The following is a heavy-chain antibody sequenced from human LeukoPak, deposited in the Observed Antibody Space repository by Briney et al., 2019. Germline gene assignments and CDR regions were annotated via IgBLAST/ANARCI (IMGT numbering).Heavy chain of an antibody. CDR3: ARHSKSGSWQVDY. V-gene: IGHV4-39*01. Sequence: PSETLSLTCTVSGGSISSSSYYWGWIRQPPGKGLEWIGSIYYSGSTYYNPSLKSRVTISVDTSKNQFSLKLSSVTAADTAVYYCARHSKSGSWQVDYWGQGTLVTASS. D-gene: IGHD3-10*01. CDR1: GGSISSSSYY. J-gene: IGHJ4*02. CDR2: IYYSGST.